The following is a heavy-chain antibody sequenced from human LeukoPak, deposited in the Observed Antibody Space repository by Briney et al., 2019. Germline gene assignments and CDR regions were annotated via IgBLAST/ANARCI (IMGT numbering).Heavy chain of an antibody. Sequence: GGSLRLSCAASGLTVSSNYMSWVRQPPGKGLEWVSVINSGGSTNYADSVKGRFTISRDNSKNTLYLQMNSLRDEDTAVYYCARDEAYGDYVFDPWGQGTLVTVSS. CDR3: ARDEAYGDYVFDP. D-gene: IGHD4-17*01. CDR2: INSGGST. CDR1: GLTVSSNY. J-gene: IGHJ5*02. V-gene: IGHV3-53*01.